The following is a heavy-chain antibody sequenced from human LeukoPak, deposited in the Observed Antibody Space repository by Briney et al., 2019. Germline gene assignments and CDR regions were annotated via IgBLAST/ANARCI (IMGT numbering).Heavy chain of an antibody. D-gene: IGHD1-26*01. J-gene: IGHJ4*02. CDR2: ISSSGSHA. Sequence: GGSLRLSCVASGFSFSDYYMSWIRQAPGKGLEWVSYISSSGSHANYADSVTGRFTISRNNAKKSLHLQMNSLRAEDTAVYYCARHPDGSLSLDYWGQGTLVTVSS. CDR3: ARHPDGSLSLDY. CDR1: GFSFSDYY. V-gene: IGHV3-11*03.